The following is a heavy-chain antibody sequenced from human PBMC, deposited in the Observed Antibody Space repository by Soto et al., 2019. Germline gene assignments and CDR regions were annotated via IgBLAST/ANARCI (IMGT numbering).Heavy chain of an antibody. CDR1: GFTVSRDY. V-gene: IGHV3-53*01. Sequence: EVQLVESGGGLIQPGGSLRLSCAASGFTVSRDYMSWVRQAPGKGLEWVSVIYTGGSTYYADSVKGRFTFSRDNSKNPLYLQMNSLRAEDTAVYYCARADGGNPALFDPWGQGTLVTVSS. CDR3: ARADGGNPALFDP. CDR2: IYTGGST. J-gene: IGHJ5*02. D-gene: IGHD2-15*01.